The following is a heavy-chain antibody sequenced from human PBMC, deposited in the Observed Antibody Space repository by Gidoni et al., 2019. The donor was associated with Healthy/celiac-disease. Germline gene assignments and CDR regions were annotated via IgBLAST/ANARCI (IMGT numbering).Heavy chain of an antibody. J-gene: IGHJ4*02. D-gene: IGHD2-15*01. CDR1: GFTFDAYA. Sequence: EVQLVESGGGLVQPGRSLGLSCAASGFTFDAYAMHWVRQAPGKGLEWVAGSSWNSGSIGYADSVKGRFTISRDNAKNSLYLQMNSLRAEDTALYYCAKGCSGGSCSFDYWGQGTLVTVSS. V-gene: IGHV3-9*01. CDR2: SSWNSGSI. CDR3: AKGCSGGSCSFDY.